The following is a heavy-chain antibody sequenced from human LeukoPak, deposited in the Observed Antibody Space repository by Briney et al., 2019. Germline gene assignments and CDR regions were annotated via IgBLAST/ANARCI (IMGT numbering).Heavy chain of an antibody. J-gene: IGHJ4*02. V-gene: IGHV4-34*01. CDR2: INHSGST. Sequence: SGTLALTCAVYVGSFSGYYWSWIPQPPGKGLEWIGEINHSGSTNYNLPLKSRVTISVDTSKNQFSLKLSSVSAADTAVYYRARGKGIVGVPAAMPSITGTTRVYFDYWGQGTLVTVSS. CDR1: VGSFSGYY. D-gene: IGHD2-2*01. CDR3: ARGKGIVGVPAAMPSITGTTRVYFDY.